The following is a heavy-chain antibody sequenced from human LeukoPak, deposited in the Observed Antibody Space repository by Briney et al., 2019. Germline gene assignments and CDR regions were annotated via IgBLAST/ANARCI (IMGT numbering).Heavy chain of an antibody. D-gene: IGHD3-10*01. CDR2: ISGSGGST. J-gene: IGHJ5*02. Sequence: PGGSLRLSCAASGFTFSNYAMTWVRQAPGKGLEWVSAISGSGGSTYYADSVKGRFTISRDNSKNTLYLQMNSLRAEDTAVYYCARDLLKYGSGSYYNPWGQGTLVTVSS. V-gene: IGHV3-23*01. CDR3: ARDLLKYGSGSYYNP. CDR1: GFTFSNYA.